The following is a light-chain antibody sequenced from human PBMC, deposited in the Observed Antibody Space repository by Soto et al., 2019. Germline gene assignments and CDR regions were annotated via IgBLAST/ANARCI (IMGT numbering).Light chain of an antibody. CDR1: SSDVGGYNY. CDR3: SSYTSSSIDYV. V-gene: IGLV2-14*01. J-gene: IGLJ1*01. Sequence: QSALTQPASVSGSPGQSITISCTGTSSDVGGYNYVSWHQQHPGKAPKLMIYEVSNRPSGVSNRFSGSKSGNTASLTISGLQAEEEADYYCSSYTSSSIDYVFGTGTKLTVL. CDR2: EVS.